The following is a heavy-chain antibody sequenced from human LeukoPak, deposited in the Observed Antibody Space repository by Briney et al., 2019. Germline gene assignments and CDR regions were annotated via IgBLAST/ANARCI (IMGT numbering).Heavy chain of an antibody. Sequence: PGGSLRLSCAASGFSVSSNSMSWVRQAPGKGLEWVSVIYGGGGGVTYYVDSIKGRFTISRDNSKNTLYLQMNSLRAEDTAVYYCAKASADDTYYFDYWGRGTLVTVSS. D-gene: IGHD3-22*01. CDR1: GFSVSSNS. V-gene: IGHV3-53*01. CDR3: AKASADDTYYFDY. J-gene: IGHJ4*02. CDR2: IYGGGGGVT.